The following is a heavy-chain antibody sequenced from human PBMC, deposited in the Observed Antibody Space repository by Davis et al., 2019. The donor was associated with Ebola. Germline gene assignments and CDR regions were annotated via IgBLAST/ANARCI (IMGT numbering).Heavy chain of an antibody. Sequence: MPSETLSLTCAVHGASFTGYYLGWIRQPPGKGLEWIGEINHSGSTNYNPSLKSRVTISVDTSKNQFSLKLSSVTAAYTAVYYCARGQSKIVVVTYYYYGMDVWGQGTTVTVSS. J-gene: IGHJ6*02. CDR1: GASFTGYY. CDR2: INHSGST. V-gene: IGHV4-34*01. CDR3: ARGQSKIVVVTYYYYGMDV. D-gene: IGHD3-22*01.